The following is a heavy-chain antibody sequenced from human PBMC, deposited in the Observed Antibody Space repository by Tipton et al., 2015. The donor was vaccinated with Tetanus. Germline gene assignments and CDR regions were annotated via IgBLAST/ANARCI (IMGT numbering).Heavy chain of an antibody. J-gene: IGHJ4*02. V-gene: IGHV3-23*01. CDR3: ANKGGGDSDY. D-gene: IGHD2-21*01. CDR1: GFSFSNYA. CDR2: ICPSSDAT. Sequence: SLRLSCAASGFSFSNYAMSWVRQAPGKGLEWVSAICPSSDATFHADSVKGRLIISRDNSKDTLYLQMNSLRAEDTAVYYCANKGGGDSDYWGQGALVTVSS.